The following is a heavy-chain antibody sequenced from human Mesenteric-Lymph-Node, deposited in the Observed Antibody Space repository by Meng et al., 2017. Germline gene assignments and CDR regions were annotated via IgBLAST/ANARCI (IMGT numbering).Heavy chain of an antibody. CDR2: IKQDGSEK. CDR1: GFTFSSYW. V-gene: IGHV3-7*03. D-gene: IGHD3-22*01. J-gene: IGHJ3*02. CDR3: ARDLGTMIVPRVAFDI. Sequence: GESLKISCAASGFTFSSYWMSWVRQAPGKGLEWVANIKQDGSEKYYVDSVKGRFTISRDNAKNSLYLQMNSLRAEDTAVYYCARDLGTMIVPRVAFDIWGQGTMVTVSS.